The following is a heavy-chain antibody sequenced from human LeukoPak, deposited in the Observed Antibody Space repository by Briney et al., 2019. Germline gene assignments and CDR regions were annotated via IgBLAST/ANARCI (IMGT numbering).Heavy chain of an antibody. CDR3: AKDLELEGFDY. CDR1: GFTFSSYA. D-gene: IGHD1-1*01. V-gene: IGHV3-30*04. J-gene: IGHJ4*02. Sequence: GGSLRLSCAASGFTFSSYAVHWVRQAPGKGLEWVAVISYDGSNKYYADSVKGRFTISRDNSKNTLYLQMNSLRAEDTAVYYCAKDLELEGFDYWGQGTLVTVSS. CDR2: ISYDGSNK.